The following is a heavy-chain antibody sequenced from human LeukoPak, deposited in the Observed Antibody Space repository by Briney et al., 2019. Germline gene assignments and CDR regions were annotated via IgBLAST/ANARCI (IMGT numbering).Heavy chain of an antibody. CDR3: ARGNWLLDY. V-gene: IGHV4-34*01. CDR1: GVSYSGYY. CDR2: INHSGST. Sequence: PSETLSLTCAVYGVSYSGYYWSWIRQPPGKGLEWIGEINHSGSTNYNPSLKSRVTISVDTSKNQFSLKLSSVTAADTAVYYCARGNWLLDYWGQGTLVTVSS. J-gene: IGHJ4*02. D-gene: IGHD3-22*01.